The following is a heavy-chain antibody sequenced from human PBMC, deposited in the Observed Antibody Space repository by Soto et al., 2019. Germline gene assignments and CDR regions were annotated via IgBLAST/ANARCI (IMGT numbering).Heavy chain of an antibody. Sequence: SETLSLTCTVSGGSISSYYWSWIRQPPGKGLEWIGYIYYSGSTNYNPSLKSRVTISVDTSKNQFSLKLSSVTAADTAVYYCAGHHDSCGQGTLVTVSS. CDR2: IYYSGST. CDR3: AGHHDS. J-gene: IGHJ4*02. V-gene: IGHV4-59*08. CDR1: GGSISSYY.